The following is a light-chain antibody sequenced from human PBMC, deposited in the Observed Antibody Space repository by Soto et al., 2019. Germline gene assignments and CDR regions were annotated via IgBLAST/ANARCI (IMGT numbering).Light chain of an antibody. Sequence: LTQPASVSGSPGESITISCTGTSSDVGAYNFVSWYQQDPGKAPKLMIYDVSSRPSGVSNRFSGSKSGHTASLTISGLQAEDEADYYCSSYTSSSTYVFGTGTKVTVL. J-gene: IGLJ1*01. CDR2: DVS. V-gene: IGLV2-14*01. CDR1: SSDVGAYNF. CDR3: SSYTSSSTYV.